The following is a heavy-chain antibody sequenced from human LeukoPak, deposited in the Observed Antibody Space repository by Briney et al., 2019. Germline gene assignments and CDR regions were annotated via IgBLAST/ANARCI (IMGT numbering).Heavy chain of an antibody. V-gene: IGHV3-21*01. CDR1: GFIFISYG. CDR2: ISAGGTYI. Sequence: GGSLRLSCAASGFIFISYGINWVRQAPGKGLEWVSSISAGGTYIFYADSVKGRFTISRDNAKNSLYLQMNSLRAKDTAVYYCAREDYSNAFDYWGQGTLVTVSS. J-gene: IGHJ4*02. CDR3: AREDYSNAFDY. D-gene: IGHD4-11*01.